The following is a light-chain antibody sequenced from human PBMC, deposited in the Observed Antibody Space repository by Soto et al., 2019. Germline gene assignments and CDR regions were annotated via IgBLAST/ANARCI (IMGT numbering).Light chain of an antibody. CDR1: QSVLYSSNNKNY. Sequence: DIVMTQSPDSLAVSLGERATINCKSSQSVLYSSNNKNYLAWYQQKPGQPPKLLIYWASTRESGVPDRFSGSGSGTDFTLTISSLPAADVAVYYCQQYYSTPLTFGGGTKVEIK. V-gene: IGKV4-1*01. CDR2: WAS. CDR3: QQYYSTPLT. J-gene: IGKJ4*01.